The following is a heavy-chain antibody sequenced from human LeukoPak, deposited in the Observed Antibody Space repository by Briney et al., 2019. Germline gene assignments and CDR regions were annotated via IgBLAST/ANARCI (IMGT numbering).Heavy chain of an antibody. CDR2: INHVGST. J-gene: IGHJ4*02. CDR1: SESFTAYY. D-gene: IGHD5-24*01. Sequence: SETLSLTCAASSESFTAYYWSWIRQSPEKGLEWIGHINHVGSTNYNPSLRSRVTLSVDTSNSQFSLEVKSVTAADTATYYCARGQGWPPHFDFWGQGAQVTVSS. CDR3: ARGQGWPPHFDF. V-gene: IGHV4-34*01.